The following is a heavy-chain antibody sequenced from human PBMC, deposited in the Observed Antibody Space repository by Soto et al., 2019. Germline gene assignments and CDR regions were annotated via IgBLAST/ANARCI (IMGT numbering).Heavy chain of an antibody. CDR3: AGDSEDYGGNLRWGY. CDR1: GGSISSGAYF. J-gene: IGHJ4*02. Sequence: SETLSLTCTVSGGSISSGAYFWSWIRQPPGKGLEWIGYIYYNGNTYYIPSLKSRVAISRDTSKNQFSLELTSVTAADTAVYYCAGDSEDYGGNLRWGYWGPGTLVTVSS. V-gene: IGHV4-30-4*01. D-gene: IGHD4-17*01. CDR2: IYYNGNT.